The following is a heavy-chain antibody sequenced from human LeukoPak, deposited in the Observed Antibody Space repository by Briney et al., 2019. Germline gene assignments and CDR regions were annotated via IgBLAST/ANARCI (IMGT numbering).Heavy chain of an antibody. CDR2: ISSISSYI. Sequence: GGSLRLSCAASGFTFSSYSMNWVRQAPGKGLEWVSSISSISSYIYYADSVKGRFTISRDNAKNSLYLQMNSLRAEDTAVYYCARDRASGYYGSGSYQGDAFDIWGQGTMVTVSS. D-gene: IGHD3-10*01. CDR3: ARDRASGYYGSGSYQGDAFDI. CDR1: GFTFSSYS. V-gene: IGHV3-21*01. J-gene: IGHJ3*02.